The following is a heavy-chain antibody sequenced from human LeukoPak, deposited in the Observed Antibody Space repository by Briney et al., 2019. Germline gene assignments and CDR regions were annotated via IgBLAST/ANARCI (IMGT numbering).Heavy chain of an antibody. CDR2: ISFAGDT. CDR3: ARVHSGSGGGDY. D-gene: IGHD5-12*01. J-gene: IGHJ4*02. V-gene: IGHV3-13*01. Sequence: GGSLRLSCAASGFLFSTYDMHWVRQVKGKGLQWVSGISFAGDTYYAASVKGRFTVSRENAKNSLFLQMNSLRVGDTAVYFCARVHSGSGGGDYWGQGTLVTVSS. CDR1: GFLFSTYD.